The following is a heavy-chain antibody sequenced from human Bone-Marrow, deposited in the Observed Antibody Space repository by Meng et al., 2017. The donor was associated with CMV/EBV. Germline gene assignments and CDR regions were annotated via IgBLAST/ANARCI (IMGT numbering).Heavy chain of an antibody. D-gene: IGHD1-26*01. V-gene: IGHV1-18*01. CDR3: ARDVGWELLRRVLDY. Sequence: ASVKVSCKASGYTLTSYGISWVRQAPGQGLEWMGWISAYNGNTNYAQKLQGRVTMTTDTSTSTAYLELRSLRSDDTAVYYCARDVGWELLRRVLDYWGQGTLVTVSS. CDR1: GYTLTSYG. CDR2: ISAYNGNT. J-gene: IGHJ4*02.